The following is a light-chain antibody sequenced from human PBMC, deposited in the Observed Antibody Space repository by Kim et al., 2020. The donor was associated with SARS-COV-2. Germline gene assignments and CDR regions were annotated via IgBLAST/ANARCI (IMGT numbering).Light chain of an antibody. CDR2: GAA. J-gene: IGKJ4*01. CDR3: QQYGSPLT. Sequence: SPGERANRACRASQSVSSSYLAWYQQKPGQAPRLLIYGAASRATGIPDRFSGSGSGTDFTLTISRLEPEDLAVYYWQQYGSPLTFGGGTKVDIK. V-gene: IGKV3-20*01. CDR1: QSVSSSY.